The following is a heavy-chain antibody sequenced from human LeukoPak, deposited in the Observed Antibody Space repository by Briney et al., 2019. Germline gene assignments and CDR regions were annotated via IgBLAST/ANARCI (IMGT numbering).Heavy chain of an antibody. D-gene: IGHD1-14*01. J-gene: IGHJ4*02. CDR1: GFTVCYNY. CDR2: IYNSGST. CDR3: ARRSNPPGRIDH. V-gene: IGHV3-66*04. Sequence: GGSLRLSCAASGFTVCYNYMTWVRQAPGKGLEWVAGIYNSGSTYYADSVKGRFTISRDNSKNTMYLQRNSLKGEDTAVYYCARRSNPPGRIDHWGQGTLVTVSS.